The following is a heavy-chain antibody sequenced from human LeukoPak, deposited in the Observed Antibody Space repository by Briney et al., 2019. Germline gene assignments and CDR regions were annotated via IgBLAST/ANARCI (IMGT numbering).Heavy chain of an antibody. CDR2: ISGSGGST. J-gene: IGHJ5*02. V-gene: IGHV3-23*01. CDR1: GFTLSSYA. CDR3: AKALEQLVGWFDP. Sequence: QSGGSLRLSCAASGFTLSSYAMSWVRQAPGKGLEWVSAISGSGGSTYYADSVKGRFTISRDNSKNTLYLQMNSLRAEDTAVYYCAKALEQLVGWFDPWGQGTLVTVSS. D-gene: IGHD6-13*01.